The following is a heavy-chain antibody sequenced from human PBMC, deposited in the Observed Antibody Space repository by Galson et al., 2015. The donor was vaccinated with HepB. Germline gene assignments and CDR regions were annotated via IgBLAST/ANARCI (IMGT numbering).Heavy chain of an antibody. J-gene: IGHJ5*02. CDR2: ISAYNGNT. V-gene: IGHV1-18*01. Sequence: SVKVSCKASGYTFTSYGISWVRQAPGQGLEWMGWISAYNGNTNYAQKLQGRVTVTTDTSTSTAYMELRSLRSDDTAVYYCARTYDSSGMGPRCFDPWGQGTLVTVSS. CDR3: ARTYDSSGMGPRCFDP. CDR1: GYTFTSYG. D-gene: IGHD3-22*01.